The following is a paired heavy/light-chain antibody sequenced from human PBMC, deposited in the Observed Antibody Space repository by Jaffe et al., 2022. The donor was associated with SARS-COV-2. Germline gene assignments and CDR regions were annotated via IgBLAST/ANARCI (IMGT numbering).Light chain of an antibody. J-gene: IGLJ3*02. CDR1: SSDVGAYNY. CDR3: YSYTTTSTWV. Sequence: QSALTQPASVSGSPGQSITISCTGTSSDVGAYNYVSWYQQHPGKAPKLMIFDVNNRPSGVSNRFSGSKSGNTASLTISGLQAEDEADYYCYSYTTTSTWVFGGGTKLTVL. V-gene: IGLV2-14*03. CDR2: DVN.
Heavy chain of an antibody. D-gene: IGHD2-15*01. V-gene: IGHV4-39*02. CDR2: VIYGGST. J-gene: IGHJ4*02. CDR1: GDSINSGTYF. Sequence: QLQLQESGPGLVKPSETLSLTCTVSGDSINSGTYFWGWIRQPPGKGLEWIANVIYGGSTQYNPSLRSRVTISIDTSKNHFSLNLNSVTAADTAVYYCARRRGGSGGLDYWGRGTLVAVSS. CDR3: ARRRGGSGGLDY.